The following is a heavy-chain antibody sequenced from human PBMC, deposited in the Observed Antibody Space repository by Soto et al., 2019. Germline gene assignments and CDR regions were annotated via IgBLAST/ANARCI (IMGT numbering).Heavy chain of an antibody. CDR2: ISGSGGST. Sequence: GGSLRLSCAASGFTFSSYAMSWVRQAPGKGLEWVSAISGSGGSTYYADSVKGRFTISRDNSKNTLYLQMNSLRAEDTAVYYCASDYQYQLLYYYYYYMDVWGKGTTVTVSS. CDR3: ASDYQYQLLYYYYYYMDV. J-gene: IGHJ6*03. D-gene: IGHD2-2*01. V-gene: IGHV3-23*01. CDR1: GFTFSSYA.